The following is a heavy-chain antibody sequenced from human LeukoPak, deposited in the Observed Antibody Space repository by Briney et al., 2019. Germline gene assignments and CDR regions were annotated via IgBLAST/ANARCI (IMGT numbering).Heavy chain of an antibody. CDR2: ISGGGGTT. D-gene: IGHD6-19*01. CDR1: GFTFSSYA. Sequence: GGSLRLSCAASGFTFSSYAMSWVRQVPGKGLEWLSAISGGGGTTYYADSVKGRFTISRDNSKNALYLQMNSLTAEDTALYYCAKRAIAVAAYYFDYWGQGTLVTVSS. V-gene: IGHV3-23*01. CDR3: AKRAIAVAAYYFDY. J-gene: IGHJ4*02.